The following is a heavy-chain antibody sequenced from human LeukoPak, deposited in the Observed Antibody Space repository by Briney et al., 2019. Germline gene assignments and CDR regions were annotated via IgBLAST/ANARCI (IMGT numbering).Heavy chain of an antibody. D-gene: IGHD5-24*01. CDR2: IIPIFGTA. Sequence: ASVKVSCKASGGTFSSYAISWVRQAPGQGRKWMGGIIPIFGTANYAQKFQGRVTITADESKNTAYMELSSLRSEDTAVYYCAREGAMATILFDCWGQGTLVTVSS. J-gene: IGHJ4*02. CDR3: AREGAMATILFDC. CDR1: GGTFSSYA. V-gene: IGHV1-69*13.